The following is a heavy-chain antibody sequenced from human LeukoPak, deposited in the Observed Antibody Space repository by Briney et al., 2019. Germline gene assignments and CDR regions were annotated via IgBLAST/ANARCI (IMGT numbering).Heavy chain of an antibody. D-gene: IGHD6-13*01. CDR3: ASSSWYALDY. Sequence: GGSLRLSCAASGFTFSDYHMSWIRQAPGKGLEWVSYISSSGSTIYYADSVKGRFTISRDNAKNSLYLQMNSLRAEDTAIYYCASSSWYALDYWGQGTLVTVSS. V-gene: IGHV3-11*04. CDR2: ISSSGSTI. CDR1: GFTFSDYH. J-gene: IGHJ4*02.